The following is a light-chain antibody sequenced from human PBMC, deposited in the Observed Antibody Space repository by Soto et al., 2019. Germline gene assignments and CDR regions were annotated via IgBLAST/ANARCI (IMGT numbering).Light chain of an antibody. CDR2: DAS. CDR1: QSVSSY. CDR3: QQRSNWPPT. Sequence: ETVFTQSPATLSLSPGERATLSCRASQSVSSYLAWYQQKPGQAPRLLIYDASNRATGIPARFSGSGSGTDFTLTISSXEPEDFAVYYCQQRSNWPPTFGQGTKVDIK. V-gene: IGKV3-11*01. J-gene: IGKJ1*01.